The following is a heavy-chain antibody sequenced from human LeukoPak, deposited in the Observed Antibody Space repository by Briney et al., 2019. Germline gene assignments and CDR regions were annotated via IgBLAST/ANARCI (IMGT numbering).Heavy chain of an antibody. Sequence: PSETLSLTCTVSGGSISSYYWSWIRQPPGKGLEWIGYIYYSGSTNYNPSLKSRVTISVDTSKNQFSLKLSSVTAADTAVYYCARGGRTYSGWFDPWGQGTLVTVSS. CDR2: IYYSGST. V-gene: IGHV4-59*08. D-gene: IGHD4-11*01. J-gene: IGHJ5*02. CDR3: ARGGRTYSGWFDP. CDR1: GGSISSYY.